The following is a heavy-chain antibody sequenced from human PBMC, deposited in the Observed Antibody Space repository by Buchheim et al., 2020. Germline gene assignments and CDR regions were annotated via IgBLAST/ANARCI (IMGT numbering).Heavy chain of an antibody. CDR3: ARGQESSSWYGAGWFDY. J-gene: IGHJ4*02. V-gene: IGHV4-59*01. D-gene: IGHD6-13*01. Sequence: QVQLQESGPGLVKPSETLSSTSTVSGASISSYYWSWIRQPPGKGLEWIGYIYYSGSTNYNPSLKSRVTISVDTSKNRFFLKLSSVAAADTAGYYCARGQESSSWYGAGWFDYWGQGTL. CDR2: IYYSGST. CDR1: GASISSYY.